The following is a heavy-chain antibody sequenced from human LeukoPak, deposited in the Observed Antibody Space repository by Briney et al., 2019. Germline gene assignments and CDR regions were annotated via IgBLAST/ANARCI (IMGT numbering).Heavy chain of an antibody. CDR2: IRTYDDKT. CDR3: ARALYYGSGSAPEGMDV. J-gene: IGHJ6*04. CDR1: GYTFTNYG. Sequence: ASVKVSCKASGYTFTNYGVSWVRQAPGQGLEWMGWIRTYDDKTNYAQKFQGTVTMTTDTSTRTAYMELRSLRSDDTAVYYCARALYYGSGSAPEGMDVWGKGTTVIVSS. V-gene: IGHV1-18*04. D-gene: IGHD3-10*01.